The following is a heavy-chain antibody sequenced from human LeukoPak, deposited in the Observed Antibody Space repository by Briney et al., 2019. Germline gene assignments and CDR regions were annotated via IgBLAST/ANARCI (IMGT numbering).Heavy chain of an antibody. CDR1: GYTFTSYY. Sequence: GASVKVSCKASGYTFTSYYMHWVRQAPGQGLEWMGIINPSGGSTSYAQKFQGRVTMTRDMSTSTVYMELSSLRSGDTAVYYCAREGPHRLVIKDYYYYMDVWGKGTTVTVSS. D-gene: IGHD3-9*01. CDR2: INPSGGST. CDR3: AREGPHRLVIKDYYYYMDV. J-gene: IGHJ6*03. V-gene: IGHV1-46*01.